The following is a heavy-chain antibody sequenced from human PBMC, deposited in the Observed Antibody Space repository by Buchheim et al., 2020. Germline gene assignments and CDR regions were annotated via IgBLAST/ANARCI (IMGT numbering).Heavy chain of an antibody. CDR2: IYYSGST. V-gene: IGHV4-59*01. CDR1: GGSISSYY. J-gene: IGHJ4*02. D-gene: IGHD3-10*01. CDR3: ARDSVYYGSGLDY. Sequence: QVQLQESGPGLVKPSETLSLTCTVSGGSISSYYWSWIRQPPGKGLEWIGYIYYSGSTNYNPSLKSRVTISVDTSKNQFSLKLSSVTAADTAVYYCARDSVYYGSGLDYWGQGTL.